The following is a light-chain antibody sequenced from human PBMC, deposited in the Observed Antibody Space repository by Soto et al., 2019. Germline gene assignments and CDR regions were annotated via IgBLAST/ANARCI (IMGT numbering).Light chain of an antibody. CDR1: SSDVGGYNR. Sequence: QSALTQPPSVSGSPGQSVTISCTGTSSDVGGYNRVSWYQQPPGKAPKLLIYDVSNRPSGGSTRFSGSKSGNTAALTISGLQAEDEADYYCASYATGSAYLFGPGTKVTVL. V-gene: IGLV2-18*02. J-gene: IGLJ1*01. CDR2: DVS. CDR3: ASYATGSAYL.